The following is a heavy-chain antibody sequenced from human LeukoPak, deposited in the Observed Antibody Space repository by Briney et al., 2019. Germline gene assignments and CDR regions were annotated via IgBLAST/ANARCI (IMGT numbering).Heavy chain of an antibody. J-gene: IGHJ4*02. CDR2: ISYDGSNK. CDR1: GFTFSSYG. V-gene: IGHV3-30*18. Sequence: GRSLRLSCAASGFTFSSYGMHWVRQAPGKGLEWVAVISYDGSNKYYADSVKGRFTISRDNSKNTLYLQMNSLRAEDTAVYYCAKDQAYYYGSGSLDYWGQGTLVTVSS. D-gene: IGHD3-10*01. CDR3: AKDQAYYYGSGSLDY.